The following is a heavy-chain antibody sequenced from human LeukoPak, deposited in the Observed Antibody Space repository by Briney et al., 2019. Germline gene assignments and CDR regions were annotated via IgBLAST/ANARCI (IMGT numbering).Heavy chain of an antibody. CDR3: ARDEDNSSWYGVMFLAYYYYYGMDV. J-gene: IGHJ6*02. CDR1: GFTFSSYA. CDR2: ISYDGSNK. V-gene: IGHV3-30*04. Sequence: PGRSLRLSCAASGFTFSSYAMHWVRQAPGKGLEWVAVISYDGSNKYYADSVKGRFTISRDNSKNTLYLQMNGLRAEDTAVYYCARDEDNSSWYGVMFLAYYYYYGMDVWGQGTTVTVSS. D-gene: IGHD6-13*01.